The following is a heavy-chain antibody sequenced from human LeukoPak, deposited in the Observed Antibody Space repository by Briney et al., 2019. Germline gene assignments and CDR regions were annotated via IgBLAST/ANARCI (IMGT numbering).Heavy chain of an antibody. D-gene: IGHD1-1*01. CDR3: AKVGTASKPSDLGY. V-gene: IGHV3-30*02. CDR2: IRYDGTIK. Sequence: PGGSLRLSCAASGFTFTDYGIHWVRQAPGKGLEWVAFIRYDGTIKYYADSVKGRFTISRDNSRNTLYLQMNSLRTEDTAVYYCAKVGTASKPSDLGYWGQGTLVTVSS. CDR1: GFTFTDYG. J-gene: IGHJ4*02.